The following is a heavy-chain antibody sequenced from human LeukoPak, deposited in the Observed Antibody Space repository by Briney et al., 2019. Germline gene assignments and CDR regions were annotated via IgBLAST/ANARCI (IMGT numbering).Heavy chain of an antibody. Sequence: PSETLSLTCAVSDSSISSTSSWGGFGRPPARGLEWIGSIYHSGGTVYNPSLKSRVTISVDTSKKPFSLKLTSVTAADTAVYYCARNDSSGYFDYWGQGTLVTVSS. J-gene: IGHJ4*02. V-gene: IGHV4-38-2*01. CDR3: ARNDSSGYFDY. CDR2: IYHSGGT. D-gene: IGHD3-22*01. CDR1: DSSISSTSS.